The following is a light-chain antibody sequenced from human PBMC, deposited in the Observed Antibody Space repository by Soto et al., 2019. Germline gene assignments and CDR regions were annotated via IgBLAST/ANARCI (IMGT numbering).Light chain of an antibody. J-gene: IGKJ4*01. Sequence: EIVLTQSPGTLSLSPGERATLSCRASQTVTNDCLAWYQQRLGQAPRLLIYDASTRATGIPERFSGSGSGTDFRLTISGLEPEDFAVYYCQRYGTPPPLTFGEGTKVEI. CDR1: QTVTNDC. V-gene: IGKV3-20*01. CDR2: DAS. CDR3: QRYGTPPPLT.